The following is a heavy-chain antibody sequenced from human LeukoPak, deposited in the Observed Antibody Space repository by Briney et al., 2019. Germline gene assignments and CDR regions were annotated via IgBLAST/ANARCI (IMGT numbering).Heavy chain of an antibody. D-gene: IGHD3-3*01. CDR1: GFTFSTYW. V-gene: IGHV3-74*01. CDR3: VRAPSEIGGYYPEYFRH. CDR2: IKSDGST. J-gene: IGHJ1*01. Sequence: GGSLRLSCAASGFTFSTYWMHWVRQAPGMGLVWVSRIKSDGSTNYADSVKGRFTIPRDNAKNTLSLQMNSLRPEDTGVYYCVRAPSEIGGYYPEYFRHWGQGTLVTVSS.